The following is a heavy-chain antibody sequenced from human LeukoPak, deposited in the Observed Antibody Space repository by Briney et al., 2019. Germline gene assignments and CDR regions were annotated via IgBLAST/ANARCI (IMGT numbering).Heavy chain of an antibody. CDR2: IYYKGDT. Sequence: SETLSLTCAVSGASISSGGYFYSWIRQHPGEGLEWLAYIYYKGDTYYNPSLKSRLTISVDTSKNQFSLNLTSVSAADTAVYYCARVSGHITYVDFWGQGTLVTVSS. D-gene: IGHD3-10*01. J-gene: IGHJ4*02. CDR1: GASISSGGYF. V-gene: IGHV4-31*11. CDR3: ARVSGHITYVDF.